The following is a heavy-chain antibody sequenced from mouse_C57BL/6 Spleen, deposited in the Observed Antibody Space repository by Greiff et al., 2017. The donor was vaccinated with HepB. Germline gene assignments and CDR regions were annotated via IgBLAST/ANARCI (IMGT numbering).Heavy chain of an antibody. CDR2: IYPSDSET. D-gene: IGHD2-2*01. CDR1: GYTFTSYW. Sequence: QVQLQQSGAELVRPGSSVKLSCKASGYTFTSYWMDWVKQRPGQGLEWIGNIYPSDSETHYNQKFKDKATLTVDKSSSTAYMQLSSLTSEDSAVYYCARTGGYDGAYWGQGTLVTVSA. CDR3: ARTGGYDGAY. V-gene: IGHV1-61*01. J-gene: IGHJ3*01.